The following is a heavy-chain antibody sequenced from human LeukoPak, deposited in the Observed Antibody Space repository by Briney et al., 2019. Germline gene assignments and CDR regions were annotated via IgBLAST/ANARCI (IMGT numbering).Heavy chain of an antibody. D-gene: IGHD1-7*01. CDR1: GFTVSSNY. CDR2: ISSSGSTI. J-gene: IGHJ6*01. V-gene: IGHV3-11*04. Sequence: PWGSVSLYCAASGFTVSSNYMSWVRQAPGKGLEWVSYISSSGSTIYYAEAVTGRFTIARDNAKNSLYLQMNSLRAEDTAVYYCARGTWNYGPLYHYGMDVWG. CDR3: ARGTWNYGPLYHYGMDV.